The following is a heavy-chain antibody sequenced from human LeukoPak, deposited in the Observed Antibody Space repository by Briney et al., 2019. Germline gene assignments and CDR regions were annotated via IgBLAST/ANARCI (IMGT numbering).Heavy chain of an antibody. J-gene: IGHJ4*02. CDR3: ARDLAGHYYGSGSSFDY. Sequence: PAGGSLRLSCAASGFTFSNYWMSWVRQAPGKGLEWVANIREDGSEKYYVDSVKGQFTISRDNAKNSLFLQMDSLRAEDTAVYYCARDLAGHYYGSGSSFDYWGQGTLVTVS. D-gene: IGHD3-10*01. CDR2: IREDGSEK. V-gene: IGHV3-7*01. CDR1: GFTFSNYW.